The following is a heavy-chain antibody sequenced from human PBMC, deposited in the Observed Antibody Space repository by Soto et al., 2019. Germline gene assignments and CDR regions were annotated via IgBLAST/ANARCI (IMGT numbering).Heavy chain of an antibody. CDR3: VREGGKYDFDY. CDR1: GYPFTGSY. Sequence: ASVKFSCKASGYPFTGSYLHWVRQAPGQGPECMGRIICSSGATIYAQNLKGRVTLTRXTXXTXXXMXLXXLTXEXTATYFCVREGGKYDFDYWGQGTLVTVS. CDR2: IICSSGAT. V-gene: IGHV1-46*01. J-gene: IGHJ4*02. D-gene: IGHD1-26*01.